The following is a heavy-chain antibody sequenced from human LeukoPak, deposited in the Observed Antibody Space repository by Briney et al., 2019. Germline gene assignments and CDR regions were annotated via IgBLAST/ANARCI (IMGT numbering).Heavy chain of an antibody. D-gene: IGHD2-21*02. V-gene: IGHV3-20*04. CDR1: GFTFDDYG. J-gene: IGHJ4*02. Sequence: GGSLRLSCAASGFTFDDYGMSWVRQAPGKGLEWVSGINWNGGSTGCADSVKGRFTISRDNAKNSLYLQMNSLRAEDTALYYCARMTVAGSLFDYWGQGTLVTVSS. CDR2: INWNGGST. CDR3: ARMTVAGSLFDY.